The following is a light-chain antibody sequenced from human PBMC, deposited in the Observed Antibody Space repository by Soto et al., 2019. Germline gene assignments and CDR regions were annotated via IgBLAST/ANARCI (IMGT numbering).Light chain of an antibody. J-gene: IGKJ1*01. V-gene: IGKV3-11*01. CDR2: DAS. Sequence: ETVLTQSPGTLSLSPGERATLSCRASQSVGGSYLAWYQQKPGQAPRLLIYDASNRATGIPARFSGSGSGTDFTLTISSLEPEDFAVYYCQQRSNWPPWTFGQGTKVDIK. CDR3: QQRSNWPPWT. CDR1: QSVGGSY.